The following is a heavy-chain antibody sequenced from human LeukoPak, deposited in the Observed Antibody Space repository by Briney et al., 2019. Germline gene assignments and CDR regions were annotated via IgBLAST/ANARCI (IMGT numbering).Heavy chain of an antibody. Sequence: GGSLRLSCAASGFTFGDYAMHWVRRAPGKGLEWVSLISGTGSSTYYVDSVKGRFTISRDNSKNSLYLQMNSLRTEDTALYYCAKGGYRYGYWSDYWGQGTLVTVSS. CDR1: GFTFGDYA. CDR2: ISGTGSST. D-gene: IGHD5-18*01. V-gene: IGHV3-43*02. J-gene: IGHJ4*02. CDR3: AKGGYRYGYWSDY.